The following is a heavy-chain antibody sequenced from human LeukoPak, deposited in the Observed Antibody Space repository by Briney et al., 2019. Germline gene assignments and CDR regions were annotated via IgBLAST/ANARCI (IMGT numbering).Heavy chain of an antibody. V-gene: IGHV1-18*01. CDR1: GYTFTSYG. CDR3: ARDLSYLRSVVTGVYNWFDP. D-gene: IGHD2-21*02. CDR2: ISAYNGNT. Sequence: ASVKVSCKASGYTFTSYGISWVRQAPGQGLEWMGRISAYNGNTNYAQKLQGRVTMTTDTSTSTAYMELRSLRSDDTAVYYCARDLSYLRSVVTGVYNWFDPWGQGTLVTVSS. J-gene: IGHJ5*02.